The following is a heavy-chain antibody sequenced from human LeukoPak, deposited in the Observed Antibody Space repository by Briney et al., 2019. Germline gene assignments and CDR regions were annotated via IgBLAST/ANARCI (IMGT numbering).Heavy chain of an antibody. CDR1: GFTFSSYS. CDR3: ARLSWYYDFWSGYPY. D-gene: IGHD3-3*01. V-gene: IGHV3-21*01. Sequence: EGSLRLSCAASGFTFSSYSMNWVRQAPGKGLEWVSSISSSSSYIYYADSVKGRFTISRDNAKNSLYLQMNSLRAEDTAVYYCARLSWYYDFWSGYPYWGQGTLVTVSS. J-gene: IGHJ4*02. CDR2: ISSSSSYI.